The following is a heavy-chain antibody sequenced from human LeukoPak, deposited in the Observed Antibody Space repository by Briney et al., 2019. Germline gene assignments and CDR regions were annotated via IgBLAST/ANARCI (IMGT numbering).Heavy chain of an antibody. Sequence: SETLSLTCSVYSVSISSNYWSWLRQPPGQGLEWFSYIYYSGSTTHNPSLKSRVTISVDTSKNQFSLRLRSVTAADTAVYYGAKYREQFGSFEHWGQGTLVTVSS. V-gene: IGHV4-59*08. D-gene: IGHD1-26*01. CDR1: SVSISSNY. CDR3: AKYREQFGSFEH. J-gene: IGHJ4*02. CDR2: IYYSGST.